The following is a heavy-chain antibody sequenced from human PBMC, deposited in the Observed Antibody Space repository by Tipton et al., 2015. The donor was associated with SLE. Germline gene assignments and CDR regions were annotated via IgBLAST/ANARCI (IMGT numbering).Heavy chain of an antibody. D-gene: IGHD3-3*01. CDR3: ARPLYDFWSGVDY. Sequence: TLSLTCTVSGGSISSSSYYWGWIRQPPGKGLEWIGSIYYSGSTYYNPSLKSRVTISVDTSKNQFSLKLSSVTAADTAVYYCARPLYDFWSGVDYWGQGTLVTVSS. V-gene: IGHV4-39*01. J-gene: IGHJ4*02. CDR1: GGSISSSSYY. CDR2: IYYSGST.